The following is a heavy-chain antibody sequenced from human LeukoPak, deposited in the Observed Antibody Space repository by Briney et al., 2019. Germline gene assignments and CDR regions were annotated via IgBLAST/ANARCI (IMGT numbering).Heavy chain of an antibody. J-gene: IGHJ4*02. CDR2: INPNSGGT. V-gene: IGHV1-2*02. Sequence: GASVKVSCKASGYTFTGYYTHWVRQAPGQGLEWMGWINPNSGGTNYAQKFQGRVTMTRDTSISTAYMELSRLRSDDTAVYYCARDRIGSIAAAGEWGQGTLVTVSS. CDR1: GYTFTGYY. D-gene: IGHD6-13*01. CDR3: ARDRIGSIAAAGE.